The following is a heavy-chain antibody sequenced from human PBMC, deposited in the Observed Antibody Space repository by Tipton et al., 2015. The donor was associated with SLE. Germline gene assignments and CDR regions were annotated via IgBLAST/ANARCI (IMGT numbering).Heavy chain of an antibody. CDR1: GDSISNYF. D-gene: IGHD3-10*01. Sequence: TLSLTCTVSGDSISNYFCTWIRQSPGTGLEWIGYAYYSGTTNYNPSLRSRVTISIDTSESQFSLKLSSVTAADTAVYYCARGGAVYYYYYYMDVWGKGTTVTVSS. CDR2: AYYSGTT. V-gene: IGHV4-59*12. J-gene: IGHJ6*03. CDR3: ARGGAVYYYYYYMDV.